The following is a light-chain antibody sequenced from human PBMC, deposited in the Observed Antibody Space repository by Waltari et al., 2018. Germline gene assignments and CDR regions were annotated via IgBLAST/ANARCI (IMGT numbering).Light chain of an antibody. V-gene: IGKV1-39*01. J-gene: IGKJ4*01. CDR1: QSISIY. Sequence: DIQMTQSPSSLSASVGDRVTITCRASQSISIYFNWYQQRPGKAPKLLIYAASTLQSGGPSRFSGGGSGTDFTHTISSLQPEDFATYYCQQSYTTLLTFGGGTNVDI. CDR2: AAS. CDR3: QQSYTTLLT.